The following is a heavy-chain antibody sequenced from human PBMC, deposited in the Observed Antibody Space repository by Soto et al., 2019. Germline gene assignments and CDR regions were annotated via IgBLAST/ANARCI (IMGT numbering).Heavy chain of an antibody. CDR3: ARDRSIAAAGTAYYFDY. Sequence: PSETLSLTCTVSGGSISSYYWSWIRQPPGKGLEWIGYIYYSGSTNYNPSLKSRVTISVDTSKNQFSLKLSSVTAADTAVYYCARDRSIAAAGTAYYFDYWGQGTLVTVSS. CDR1: GGSISSYY. V-gene: IGHV4-59*01. D-gene: IGHD6-13*01. CDR2: IYYSGST. J-gene: IGHJ4*02.